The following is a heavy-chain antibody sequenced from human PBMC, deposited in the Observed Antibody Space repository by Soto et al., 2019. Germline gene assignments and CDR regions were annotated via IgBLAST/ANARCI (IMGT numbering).Heavy chain of an antibody. J-gene: IGHJ3*01. V-gene: IGHV1-2*04. CDR3: ASSRRYYYDTTGLDAFDV. CDR1: GYTFTVYY. Sequence: GASVKVSCKAAGYTFTVYYMHWVRQAPGQGLEWMGWINPNSGGTNFAQKFQGWVTMTRDTSISTAYMELSRLRSDDTAVYYCASSRRYYYDTTGLDAFDVWGQGTMVTVSS. CDR2: INPNSGGT. D-gene: IGHD3-22*01.